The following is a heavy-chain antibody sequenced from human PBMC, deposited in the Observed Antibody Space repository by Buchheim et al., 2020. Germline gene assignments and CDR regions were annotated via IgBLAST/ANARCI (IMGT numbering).Heavy chain of an antibody. V-gene: IGHV2-70*15. CDR3: ARIFHSQEQWLDDY. J-gene: IGHJ4*02. Sequence: QVTLRESGPALVKPTQTLTLTCTFSGFSLSTSGMFVSWIRQPPGKALDWLARIDWYDDKYYSTSLKTRLTISQDTSNNQVVITMTNMDPVDTATYYCARIFHSQEQWLDDYWGQGTL. D-gene: IGHD6-19*01. CDR1: GFSLSTSGMF. CDR2: IDWYDDK.